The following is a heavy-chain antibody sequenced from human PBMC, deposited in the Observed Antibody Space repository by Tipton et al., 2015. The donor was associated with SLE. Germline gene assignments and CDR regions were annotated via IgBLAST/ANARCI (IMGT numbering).Heavy chain of an antibody. D-gene: IGHD3-10*01. CDR2: IYHSGST. Sequence: TLSLTCTVSGDSISSGYYWGWIRQPPGKGLEWIGSIYHSGSTYYNPSLKSRVTISVDTSRNQFSLNLTSVTAADTAVYYCATAGGSGSNDAFDIWGQGTMVTVSS. J-gene: IGHJ3*02. V-gene: IGHV4-38-2*02. CDR3: ATAGGSGSNDAFDI. CDR1: GDSISSGYY.